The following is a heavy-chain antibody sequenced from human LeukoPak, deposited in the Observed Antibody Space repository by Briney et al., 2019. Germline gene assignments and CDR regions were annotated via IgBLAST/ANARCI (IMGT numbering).Heavy chain of an antibody. V-gene: IGHV3-30-3*01. Sequence: GGSLRLSCAASGFTFNSHDMHWIRQAPGKGLGGVTIISYDGSDKYYADSVKGRFTISRDNSKNTLQMNSLRAEDTAVYYCARGLLVPPDLGGGMDVWGQGTTVTVSS. D-gene: IGHD1-26*01. CDR3: ARGLLVPPDLGGGMDV. CDR1: GFTFNSHD. CDR2: ISYDGSDK. J-gene: IGHJ6*02.